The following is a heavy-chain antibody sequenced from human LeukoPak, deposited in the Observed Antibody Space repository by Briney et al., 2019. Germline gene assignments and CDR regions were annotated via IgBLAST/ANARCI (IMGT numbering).Heavy chain of an antibody. CDR3: ATRTAMVTNYYYYGMDV. V-gene: IGHV1-2*02. CDR2: INPNSGGT. J-gene: IGHJ6*02. D-gene: IGHD5-18*01. CDR1: GYTFTVYY. Sequence: GASVKVSCKASGYTFTVYYLHWVRQAPGQGLEWMGWINPNSGGTNYAQKFQGRVTMTRDTSISTAYMELSRLRSDDTAVYYCATRTAMVTNYYYYGMDVWGQGTTVTVSS.